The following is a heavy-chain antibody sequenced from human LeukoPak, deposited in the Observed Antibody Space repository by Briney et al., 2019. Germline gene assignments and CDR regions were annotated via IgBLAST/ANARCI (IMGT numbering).Heavy chain of an antibody. V-gene: IGHV4-39*01. D-gene: IGHD2-21*02. CDR2: IYYSGRT. Sequence: ASETLSLTCTVSGGSISKTSYYWGWIRQSPGKGLEWIGNIYYSGRTYYNPSLNSRFTISVATSRNQFSLHLNSVTAADTAVYYCATTYCGGDCYPAWWGQGTLVTVSS. CDR1: GGSISKTSYY. CDR3: ATTYCGGDCYPAW. J-gene: IGHJ4*02.